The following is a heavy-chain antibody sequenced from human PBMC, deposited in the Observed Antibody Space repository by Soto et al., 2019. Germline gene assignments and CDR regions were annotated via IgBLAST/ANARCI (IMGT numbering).Heavy chain of an antibody. CDR3: ARGIGWNLPPYYYMDV. CDR2: IYYSGST. V-gene: IGHV4-31*03. D-gene: IGHD1-1*01. CDR1: GGSISSGGYY. Sequence: QVQLQESGPGLVKPSQTLSLTCTVSGGSISSGGYYWSWIRQHPGKGLEWIGYIYYSGSTYYNPSLKSRVTISVDTSKNPFSLKLSSVTAADTAVYYCARGIGWNLPPYYYMDVWGKGTTVTVSS. J-gene: IGHJ6*03.